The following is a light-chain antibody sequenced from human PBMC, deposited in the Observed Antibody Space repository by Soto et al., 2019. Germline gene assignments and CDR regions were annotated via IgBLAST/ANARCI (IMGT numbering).Light chain of an antibody. V-gene: IGKV1-39*01. CDR3: QQSYTMPS. Sequence: EIPLTQSPSSLAASVGDRLTLTCRASRNVSIYLNWYQHKPGKGPALLIHATSNLQLGVPSRFSGSGSGTEFTLTISSLEPEYFGTYYCQQSYTMPSFGQGTRLVIK. CDR2: ATS. CDR1: RNVSIY. J-gene: IGKJ5*01.